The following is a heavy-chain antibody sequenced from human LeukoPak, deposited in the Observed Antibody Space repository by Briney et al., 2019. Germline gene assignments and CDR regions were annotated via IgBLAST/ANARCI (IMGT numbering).Heavy chain of an antibody. Sequence: GGSLRLSCAASGFTFSCYAMSWVRQAPGKGLEWVSAISGSGGSTYYADSVKGRFTISRDNSKNTLYLQMNSLRAEDTAVYYCAKDRLPYTVSGSYRGPSDYWGQGTLVTVSS. D-gene: IGHD1-26*01. J-gene: IGHJ4*02. CDR3: AKDRLPYTVSGSYRGPSDY. CDR1: GFTFSCYA. CDR2: ISGSGGST. V-gene: IGHV3-23*01.